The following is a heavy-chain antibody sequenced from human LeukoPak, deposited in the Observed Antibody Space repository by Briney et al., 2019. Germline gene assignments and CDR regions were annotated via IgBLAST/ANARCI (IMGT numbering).Heavy chain of an antibody. J-gene: IGHJ3*02. Sequence: GESLKISCKGSGYSFTSYWIGWVRQMPGKGLEWMGIIYPGDSDTRYSPSFQGQVTTSADKSISTAYLQWSSLKASDTAMYYCARSLLWFGELLYRNAFDIWGQGTMVTVSS. D-gene: IGHD3-10*01. CDR1: GYSFTSYW. V-gene: IGHV5-51*01. CDR2: IYPGDSDT. CDR3: ARSLLWFGELLYRNAFDI.